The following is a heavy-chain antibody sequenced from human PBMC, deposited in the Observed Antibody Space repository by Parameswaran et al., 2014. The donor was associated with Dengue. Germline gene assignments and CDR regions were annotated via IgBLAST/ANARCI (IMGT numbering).Heavy chain of an antibody. V-gene: IGHV3-23*01. D-gene: IGHD3-22*01. CDR3: AKRVQGSGYYQEFDY. CDR2: ISGNGGAT. Sequence: WIRQPPGKGLEWVSSISGNGGATYYADSVKGRFTISRDNSKNTLYVQMNSLRAEDTAVYYCAKRVQGSGYYQEFDYWGQGTLVTVSS. J-gene: IGHJ4*02.